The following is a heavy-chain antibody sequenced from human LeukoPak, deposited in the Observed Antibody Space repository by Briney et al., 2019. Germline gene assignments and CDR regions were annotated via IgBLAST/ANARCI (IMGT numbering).Heavy chain of an antibody. D-gene: IGHD4-23*01. CDR1: GYTFTSYA. V-gene: IGHV7-4-1*02. J-gene: IGHJ6*03. CDR3: ARGSRVNYYYMDV. Sequence: ASVKASCKASGYTFTSYAMNWVRQAPGQGLEWMGWINTNTGNPTYAQGFTGRFVFSLDTSVSTAYLQISSLKAEDTAVYYCARGSRVNYYYMDVWGKGTTVTVSS. CDR2: INTNTGNP.